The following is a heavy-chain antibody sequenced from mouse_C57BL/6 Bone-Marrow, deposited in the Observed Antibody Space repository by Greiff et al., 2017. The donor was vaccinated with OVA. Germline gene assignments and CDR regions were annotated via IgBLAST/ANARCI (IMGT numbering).Heavy chain of an antibody. CDR2: IYPRSGTT. J-gene: IGHJ1*03. D-gene: IGHD1-1*01. CDR1: GYTFTSYG. CDR3: ARGPYYGRGVWYFDV. Sequence: QVQLKQSGAELARPGASVKLSCKASGYTFTSYGIRWVKQRPGQGLEWLGEIYPRSGTTYYNEKFKGKATLTADKSSSTAYMELRSLTSEDSAVSFCARGPYYGRGVWYFDVWGTGTTVTVSS. V-gene: IGHV1-81*01.